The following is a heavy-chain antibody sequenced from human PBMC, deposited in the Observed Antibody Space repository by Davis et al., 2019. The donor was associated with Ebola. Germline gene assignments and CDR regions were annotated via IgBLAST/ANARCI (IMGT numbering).Heavy chain of an antibody. V-gene: IGHV4-39*07. J-gene: IGHJ4*02. CDR3: ARDGYNYSYFDY. CDR1: GGSISSSSSY. Sequence: SETLSLSCAVSGGSISSSSSYWGWIRQPPGKGLEWIGSIYYSGSTYYNPSLKSRVTISIDTSKNQFSLKLSSVTAADTAVYYCARDGYNYSYFDYWGQGTLVTVSS. CDR2: IYYSGST. D-gene: IGHD5-24*01.